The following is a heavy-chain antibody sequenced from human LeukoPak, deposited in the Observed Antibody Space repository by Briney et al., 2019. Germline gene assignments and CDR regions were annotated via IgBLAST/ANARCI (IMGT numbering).Heavy chain of an antibody. CDR1: GFTFSSYA. D-gene: IGHD3-9*01. V-gene: IGHV3-64D*09. J-gene: IGHJ4*02. CDR2: IRSNGGST. Sequence: PGGSLRLSCSASGFTFSSYAMHWVRQAPGKGLQYVSAIRSNGGSTYYADSVKGRFTISRDNSKNTLDLQMSSLRAEDTAVYYCVKGYYDILTGYYSYWGQGTLVTVSS. CDR3: VKGYYDILTGYYSY.